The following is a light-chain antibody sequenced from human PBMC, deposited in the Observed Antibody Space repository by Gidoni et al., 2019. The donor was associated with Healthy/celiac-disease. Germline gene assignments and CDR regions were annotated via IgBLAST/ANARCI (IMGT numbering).Light chain of an antibody. CDR3: SSYTSSSVWV. CDR1: RSDVGGYHY. CDR2: EVS. J-gene: IGLJ3*02. Sequence: QSALTKPASVSGSPGQSIPISCPGTRSDVGGYHYASWYQQHPGKAPNLLIYEVSNRHAGVSTLFSASTSGNTASLTIYALQSEDVADCYCSSYTSSSVWVFGGGTNLTVL. V-gene: IGLV2-14*01.